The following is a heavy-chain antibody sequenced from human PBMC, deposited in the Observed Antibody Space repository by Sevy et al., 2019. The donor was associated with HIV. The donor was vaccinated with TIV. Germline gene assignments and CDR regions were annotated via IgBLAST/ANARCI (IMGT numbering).Heavy chain of an antibody. CDR3: AHSRMITFGGVIVTTRPAPLFQH. D-gene: IGHD3-16*02. V-gene: IGHV2-5*02. CDR2: IFWDDDK. Sequence: SGPTLVNPTQTLTLTCTFSGFSLSTSGVGVGWIRQPPGKALEWLALIFWDDDKRYSPSLKSRLTITKDTSKNQVVLTMTXMDPVDTATYYCAHSRMITFGGVIVTTRPAPLFQHWGQGTLVTVSS. CDR1: GFSLSTSGVG. J-gene: IGHJ1*01.